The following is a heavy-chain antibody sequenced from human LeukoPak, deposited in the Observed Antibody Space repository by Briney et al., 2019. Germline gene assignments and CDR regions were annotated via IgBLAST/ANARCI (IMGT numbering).Heavy chain of an antibody. V-gene: IGHV3-48*03. D-gene: IGHD1-7*01. Sequence: PGGSLRLSCVASGLTFTTYEMSWVRQAPGKGLEWVSYISSSGNAIFYSDSVKGRFTISRDNAKNSLHLQMNSLRSDDTAVYYCARVRSGTKGVFDYWGQGTLVTVSS. CDR1: GLTFTTYE. CDR2: ISSSGNAI. CDR3: ARVRSGTKGVFDY. J-gene: IGHJ4*02.